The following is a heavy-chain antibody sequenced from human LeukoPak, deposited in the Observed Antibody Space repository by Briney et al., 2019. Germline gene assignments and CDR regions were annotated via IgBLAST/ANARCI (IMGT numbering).Heavy chain of an antibody. CDR1: GGTFSNYA. CDR3: ATDLADATYGFDI. V-gene: IGHV1-69*05. J-gene: IGHJ3*02. D-gene: IGHD6-13*01. Sequence: ASVKVSCKTSGGTFSNYAISWVRQAPGQGLEWVGGIIAILGTSNSAEKFQGRLTVTTDELTGTAYMELSTLRSEDTAVYYCATDLADATYGFDIWGQGTMVTVSS. CDR2: IIAILGTS.